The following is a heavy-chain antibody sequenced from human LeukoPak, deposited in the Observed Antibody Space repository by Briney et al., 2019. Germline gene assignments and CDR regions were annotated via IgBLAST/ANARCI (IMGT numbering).Heavy chain of an antibody. CDR2: INPNSGGT. D-gene: IGHD6-6*01. CDR3: ARGAYRYSSSSRAFDY. CDR1: GYTFTGYY. J-gene: IGHJ4*02. V-gene: IGHV1-2*02. Sequence: ASVKVSCKASGYTFTGYYMHWVRQAPGRGLEWMGWINPNSGGTNYAQKFQGRVTMTRDTSISTAYMELSRLRSDDTAVYYCARGAYRYSSSSRAFDYWGQGTLVTVSS.